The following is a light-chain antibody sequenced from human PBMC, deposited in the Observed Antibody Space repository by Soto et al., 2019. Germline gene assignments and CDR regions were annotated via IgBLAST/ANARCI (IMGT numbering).Light chain of an antibody. Sequence: EIVLTQSPGTLSLSPGERATLSCRASQSVTSNYLAWFQQRSGQAPRLLIYAASRRAAGIPDRFSGSGSETDFTLTISRLEPEDFAVYYCQHYGNSPSTFGQGTKVDIE. CDR1: QSVTSNY. V-gene: IGKV3-20*01. J-gene: IGKJ1*01. CDR2: AAS. CDR3: QHYGNSPST.